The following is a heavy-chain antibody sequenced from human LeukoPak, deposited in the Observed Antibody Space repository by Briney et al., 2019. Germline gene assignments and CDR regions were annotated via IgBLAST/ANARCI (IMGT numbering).Heavy chain of an antibody. CDR1: GFTFSSYG. CDR3: ARAMVRGGMKGQYYYYYMDV. J-gene: IGHJ6*03. Sequence: GGSLRLSCATSGFTFSSYGMHWVRQAPGKGLEWVAFIRYDGSNKYYADSVKGRFTISRDNSKNTLYLQMNSLRAEDTAVYYCARAMVRGGMKGQYYYYYMDVWGKGTTVTVSS. CDR2: IRYDGSNK. D-gene: IGHD3-10*01. V-gene: IGHV3-30*02.